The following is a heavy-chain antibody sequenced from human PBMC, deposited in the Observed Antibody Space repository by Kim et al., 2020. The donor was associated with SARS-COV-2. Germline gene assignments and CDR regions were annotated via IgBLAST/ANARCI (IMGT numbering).Heavy chain of an antibody. CDR2: IWYDGSNK. CDR3: ARDPWVHGDRYYYYMDV. CDR1: GFTFSSYG. Sequence: GGSLRLSCAASGFTFSSYGMHWVRQAPGKGLEWVAVIWYDGSNKYYADSVKGRFTISRDNSKNTLYLQMNSLRAEDTAVYYCARDPWVHGDRYYYYMDVWGKGTTVTVSS. J-gene: IGHJ6*03. D-gene: IGHD3-10*01. V-gene: IGHV3-33*01.